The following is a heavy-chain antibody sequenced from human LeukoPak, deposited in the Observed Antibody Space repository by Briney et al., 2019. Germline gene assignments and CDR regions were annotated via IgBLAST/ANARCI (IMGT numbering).Heavy chain of an antibody. V-gene: IGHV4-59*01. J-gene: IGHJ4*02. CDR1: GGSISSYH. CDR3: AGNYYYDSSGYCYVLDY. CDR2: VYYSGST. D-gene: IGHD3-22*01. Sequence: SETLSLTCTVSGGSISSYHWSWIRQPPGKGLEWIGYVYYSGSTNYNPSLKSRVTISVDTSKNQFSLKLKSVSAADTAVYYCAGNYYYDSSGYCYVLDYWGQGTLVTVSS.